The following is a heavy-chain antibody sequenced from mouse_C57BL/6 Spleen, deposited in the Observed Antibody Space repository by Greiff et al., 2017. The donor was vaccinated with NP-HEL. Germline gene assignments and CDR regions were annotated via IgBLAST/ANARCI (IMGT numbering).Heavy chain of an antibody. V-gene: IGHV14-2*01. Sequence: EVQLPESGAELVKPGASVKLSCTASGFNIKDYYMHWVKQRTEQGLERIGRIDPEDGETKYAPKLQGKATITADTSSNTVYLQRSSLTSEDTAVYYCARSGQLRLPYAMDYWGQGTSVTVSS. CDR2: IDPEDGET. J-gene: IGHJ4*01. CDR3: ARSGQLRLPYAMDY. D-gene: IGHD3-2*02. CDR1: GFNIKDYY.